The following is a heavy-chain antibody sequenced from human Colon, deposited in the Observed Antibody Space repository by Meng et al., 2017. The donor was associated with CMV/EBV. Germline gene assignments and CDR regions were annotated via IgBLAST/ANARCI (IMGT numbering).Heavy chain of an antibody. CDR2: ISSSSSTI. CDR3: ARVRGSRPGGGGEVFYYYYYYGMDV. V-gene: IGHV3-48*04. J-gene: IGHJ6*02. CDR1: GFTFSSYS. Sequence: GGSLRLSCAASGFTFSSYSMNWVRQAPGKGLEWVSYISSSSSTIYYADSVKGRFTISRDNAKNSLYLQMNSLRAEDTAVYYCARVRGSRPGGGGEVFYYYYYYGMDVWGQGTTVTVSS. D-gene: IGHD2-21*01.